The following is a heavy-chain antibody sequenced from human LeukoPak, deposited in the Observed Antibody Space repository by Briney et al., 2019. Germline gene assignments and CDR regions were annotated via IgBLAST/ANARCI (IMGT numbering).Heavy chain of an antibody. CDR2: FYSGGSRT. Sequence: GGSLRLSCAGSGFTLSSNWMHWVRQAPGKGLVWVSRFYSGGSRTNYVDSVKGRFTISGDNAKNTQYLQMNSLRADDTAVYYCARSGRGGAFDIWGQGTMVTVSS. J-gene: IGHJ3*02. V-gene: IGHV3-74*01. CDR1: GFTLSSNW. CDR3: ARSGRGGAFDI. D-gene: IGHD1-26*01.